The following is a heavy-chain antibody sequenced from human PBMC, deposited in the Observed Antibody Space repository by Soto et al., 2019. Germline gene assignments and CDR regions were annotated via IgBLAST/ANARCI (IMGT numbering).Heavy chain of an antibody. CDR3: ARDKANFDWLLELHAFDI. D-gene: IGHD3-9*01. J-gene: IGHJ3*02. CDR1: GDSVSNNGAA. CDR2: TYYRSKWYN. V-gene: IGHV6-1*01. Sequence: PSQTLSLTCAISGDSVSNNGAAWNWIRQSPSGGLEWLGRTYYRSKWYNDYAVSVKSRITINPDTSKNQFSLQLNSVTPEDTAVYYCARDKANFDWLLELHAFDIWGQGTMVTVSS.